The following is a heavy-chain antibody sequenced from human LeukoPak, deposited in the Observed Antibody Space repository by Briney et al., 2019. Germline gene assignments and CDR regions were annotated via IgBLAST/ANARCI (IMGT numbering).Heavy chain of an antibody. Sequence: PSETLSLTCTVSGGSISSSSYYWGWIRQPPGQGLEWIGEISLRGLTNYNPSLKSRVTMSVDTSKNQFSLELSSVTAADTAVYYCARRMSGPRYFDYWGQGTLVAVSS. D-gene: IGHD3-3*01. J-gene: IGHJ4*02. CDR3: ARRMSGPRYFDY. CDR2: ISLRGLT. CDR1: GGSISSSSYY. V-gene: IGHV4-39*07.